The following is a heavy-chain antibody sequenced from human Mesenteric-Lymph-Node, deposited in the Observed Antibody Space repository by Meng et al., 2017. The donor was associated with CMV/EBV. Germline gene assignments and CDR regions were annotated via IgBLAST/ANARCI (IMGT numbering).Heavy chain of an antibody. Sequence: ISSGSYYWGWIRQPPGQGLEWIGSIYYSGSTYYNPSLKSRVTISVDTSKNQFSLKLSSVTAADTAVYYCARTSYYDFWSGYYPIYFDYWGQGTLVTVSS. V-gene: IGHV4-39*01. CDR2: IYYSGST. CDR3: ARTSYYDFWSGYYPIYFDY. D-gene: IGHD3-3*01. CDR1: ISSGSYY. J-gene: IGHJ4*02.